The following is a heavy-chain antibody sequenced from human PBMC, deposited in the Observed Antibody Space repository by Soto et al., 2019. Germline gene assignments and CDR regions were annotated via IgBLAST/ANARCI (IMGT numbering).Heavy chain of an antibody. Sequence: TSETLSLTCTVSGGSISSSSYYWGWIRQPPGKGLEWIGSIYYSGSTYYNPSLKSRVTISVDTSKNQFSLKLSSVTAADTAVYYCARTIGRRGYGYGLIDYWGQGTLVTVSS. CDR3: ARTIGRRGYGYGLIDY. V-gene: IGHV4-39*01. J-gene: IGHJ4*02. CDR1: GGSISSSSYY. CDR2: IYYSGST. D-gene: IGHD5-18*01.